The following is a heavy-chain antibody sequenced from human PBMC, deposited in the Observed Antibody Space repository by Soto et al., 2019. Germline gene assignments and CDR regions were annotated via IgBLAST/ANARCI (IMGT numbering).Heavy chain of an antibody. J-gene: IGHJ4*02. V-gene: IGHV3-74*01. CDR2: INSDASST. CDR1: GFTFSSYW. D-gene: IGHD3-22*01. CDR3: ARDRTYYYDSSGYYPDY. Sequence: GGSLRLSCAASGFTFSSYWMHWVRQAPGKGLVWVSRINSDASSTSYADSVKGRFTISRDSAKNTLYLQMNSLRAEDTAVYYCARDRTYYYDSSGYYPDYWGQGTLVTVSS.